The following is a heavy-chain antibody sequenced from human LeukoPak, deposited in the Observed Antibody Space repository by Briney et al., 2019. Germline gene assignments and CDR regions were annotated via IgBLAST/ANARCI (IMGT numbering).Heavy chain of an antibody. Sequence: PGRSLRLSCAAPGFTFSSYGMHWVRQAPGKGLEWVAVISYDGSNKYYADSVKGRFTISRDNSKNTLYLQMNSLRAEDTAVYYCAKDAGRGVRGHFDYWGQGTLVTVSS. V-gene: IGHV3-30*18. J-gene: IGHJ4*02. CDR1: GFTFSSYG. CDR3: AKDAGRGVRGHFDY. CDR2: ISYDGSNK. D-gene: IGHD3-10*01.